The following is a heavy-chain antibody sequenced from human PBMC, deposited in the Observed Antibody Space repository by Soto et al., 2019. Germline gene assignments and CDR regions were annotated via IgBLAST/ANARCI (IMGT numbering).Heavy chain of an antibody. J-gene: IGHJ6*02. V-gene: IGHV6-1*01. CDR3: ARVPELRIYYYYAMDV. Sequence: SQNLSLTCAISGDSVSSNSAAWNWIRQSPSRGLEWLGRTYYRSKWYNDYAVSVKSRITINPDTSKNQFSLQLNSVTPEDTAVYYCARVPELRIYYYYAMDVWGQGTTVTVSS. D-gene: IGHD1-26*01. CDR1: GDSVSSNSAA. CDR2: TYYRSKWYN.